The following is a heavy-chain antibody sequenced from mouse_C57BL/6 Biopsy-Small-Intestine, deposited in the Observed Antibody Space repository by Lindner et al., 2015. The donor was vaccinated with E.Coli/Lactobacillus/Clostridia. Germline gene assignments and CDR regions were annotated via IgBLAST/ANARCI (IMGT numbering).Heavy chain of an antibody. Sequence: SVKVSCKASGYTFTSYYMHWVRQAPGQGLEWMGIINPVGGSTSYAPTFQGRVSMTWDTSTSTVYMELSSLRSDDTAVFYCTRDLHPTSRGPVHIFEYWGQGTLVTVSS. V-gene: IGHV1S22*01. J-gene: IGHJ4*01. CDR3: TRDLHPTSRGPVHIFEY. D-gene: IGHD1-2*01. CDR2: INPVGGST. CDR1: GYTFTSYY.